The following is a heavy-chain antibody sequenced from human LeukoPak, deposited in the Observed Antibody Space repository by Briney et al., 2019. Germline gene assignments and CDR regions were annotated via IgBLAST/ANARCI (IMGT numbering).Heavy chain of an antibody. CDR2: ISWDDDK. Sequence: SGPTLVNPTQTLTLTCTFSGFSLTTSGVGVGWIRQPPGKALEWLALISWDDDKRYSPSLKSRLSITKDTSKNQVVLTMTNMDPVDTATYYCARIPETKPSLDSWGQGALVTVSS. J-gene: IGHJ4*02. CDR3: ARIPETKPSLDS. CDR1: GFSLTTSGVG. V-gene: IGHV2-5*02.